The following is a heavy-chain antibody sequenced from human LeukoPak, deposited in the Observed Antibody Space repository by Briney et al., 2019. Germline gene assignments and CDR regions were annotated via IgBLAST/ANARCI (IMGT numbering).Heavy chain of an antibody. J-gene: IGHJ4*02. Sequence: GGSLRLSCAASGFTFSSYAMSWVRQAPGKGLEWVSAISGSGGRTYYADSVKGRFTISRDNSKNTLYLQMNSLRAEDTAVYYCAKGTVVVPAATQTFDYWGQGTLVTVSS. CDR1: GFTFSSYA. V-gene: IGHV3-23*01. CDR3: AKGTVVVPAATQTFDY. CDR2: ISGSGGRT. D-gene: IGHD2-2*01.